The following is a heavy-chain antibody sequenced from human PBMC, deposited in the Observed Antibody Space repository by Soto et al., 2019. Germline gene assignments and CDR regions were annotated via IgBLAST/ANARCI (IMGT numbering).Heavy chain of an antibody. CDR1: GGSFSGYY. Sequence: QVQLQQWGAGLLKPSETLSLTCAVYGGSFSGYYWCWIRQPPGKGLEWIGESNHSGSTNYNPSLKSRVTISVDTSKNKFSLKLSSVTAADPAVYYCARDYGYSSSWYDYWGQGPLVTVSS. CDR2: SNHSGST. CDR3: ARDYGYSSSWYDY. V-gene: IGHV4-34*01. D-gene: IGHD6-13*01. J-gene: IGHJ4*02.